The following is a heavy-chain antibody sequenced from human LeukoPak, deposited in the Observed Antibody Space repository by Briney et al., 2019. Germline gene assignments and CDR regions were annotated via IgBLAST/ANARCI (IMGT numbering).Heavy chain of an antibody. Sequence: GGSLRLSCAASGFTFSGYSMNWVRQAPGKGLEWVSSISSSSSYIYYADSVKGRFTISRDNAKNSLYLQMNSLRAEDTAVYYCARTTGGSGSYFFDYWGQGTLVTVSS. CDR1: GFTFSGYS. V-gene: IGHV3-21*01. CDR2: ISSSSSYI. D-gene: IGHD3-10*01. CDR3: ARTTGGSGSYFFDY. J-gene: IGHJ4*02.